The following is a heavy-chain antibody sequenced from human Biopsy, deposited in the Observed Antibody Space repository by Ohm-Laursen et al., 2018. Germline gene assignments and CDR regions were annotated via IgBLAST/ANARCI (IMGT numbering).Heavy chain of an antibody. V-gene: IGHV4-59*01. CDR3: ARDRGYYSDRTVPGYFDL. CDR2: VYYTGST. J-gene: IGHJ2*01. Sequence: SETLSLTCTVSGDSISSYYWSWIRQPPGKGLQWIGYVYYTGSTDYNPSLQNRVTISVDTSKNHFSLRLRSVTPADTAIYYCARDRGYYSDRTVPGYFDLWGRGTLVTVSS. CDR1: GDSISSYY. D-gene: IGHD3-22*01.